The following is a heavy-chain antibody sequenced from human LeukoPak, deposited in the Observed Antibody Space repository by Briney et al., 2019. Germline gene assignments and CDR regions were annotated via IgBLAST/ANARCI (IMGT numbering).Heavy chain of an antibody. J-gene: IGHJ6*02. CDR3: ARVGGTNYYYYGMDV. CDR2: IYYSGST. CDR1: GGSFSGYY. D-gene: IGHD1-26*01. V-gene: IGHV4-59*01. Sequence: MPSETLSLTCAVYGGSFSGYYWSWIRQPPGKGLEWIGYIYYSGSTNYNPSLKSRVTISVDTSKNQFSLKLSSVTAADTAVYYCARVGGTNYYYYGMDVWGQGTTVTVSS.